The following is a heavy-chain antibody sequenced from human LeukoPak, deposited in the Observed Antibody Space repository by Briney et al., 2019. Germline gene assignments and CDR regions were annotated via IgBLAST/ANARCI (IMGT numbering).Heavy chain of an antibody. Sequence: PSETLSLTCTVSGGSISNYYWSWIRQPPGKGLEWIGYMHSSGSTNYNPSLKSRVTISVDTSKNQFSLRLSSVTAADTAVYYCARYCSGGSCLYYYYGMDVWGQGTTVTVSS. CDR2: MHSSGST. CDR3: ARYCSGGSCLYYYYGMDV. V-gene: IGHV4-59*08. J-gene: IGHJ6*02. CDR1: GGSISNYY. D-gene: IGHD2-15*01.